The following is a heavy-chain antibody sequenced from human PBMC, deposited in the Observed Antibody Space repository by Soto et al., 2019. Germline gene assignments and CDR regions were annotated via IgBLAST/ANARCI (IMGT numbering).Heavy chain of an antibody. CDR2: IYPGDSDT. J-gene: IGHJ4*02. CDR3: ARHGVGDILTGQPDY. Sequence: GESLKISCQGSGYSFTNYWIGWMRQMPGKGLEWMGIIYPGDSDTRYSPSFQGQVTISADKSISTAYLQWSSLKASDTAMYYCARHGVGDILTGQPDYWGQGTLVTVSS. CDR1: GYSFTNYW. D-gene: IGHD3-9*01. V-gene: IGHV5-51*01.